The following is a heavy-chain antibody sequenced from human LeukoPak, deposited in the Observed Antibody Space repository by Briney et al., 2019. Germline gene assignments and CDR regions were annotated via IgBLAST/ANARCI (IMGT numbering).Heavy chain of an antibody. D-gene: IGHD1-26*01. CDR3: AREGVGATNGAFDI. J-gene: IGHJ3*02. CDR2: IYYSGST. V-gene: IGHV4-59*01. CDR1: GGSISSYY. Sequence: SETLSLTCTVSGGSISSYYWSWIRQPPGKGLEWIGYIYYSGSTNYNPSLKSRVTISVDTSKNQFSLKLSSVTAADTAVYYCAREGVGATNGAFDIWGQGTVVTVSS.